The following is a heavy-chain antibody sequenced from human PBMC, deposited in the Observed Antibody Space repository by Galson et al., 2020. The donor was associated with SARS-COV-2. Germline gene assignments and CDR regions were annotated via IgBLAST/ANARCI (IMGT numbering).Heavy chain of an antibody. CDR2: IFSNDEK. CDR3: ARIRTRMILGLWYYVMDV. D-gene: IGHD2-21*01. Sequence: ESGPTLVKPTETLTLTCTVSGFSLSNRRMGVSWIRQPPGKALEWLANIFSNDEKSYSTSLKSRLTVSKDTSKSQVVLTVTNVDPADTATYYGARIRTRMILGLWYYVMDVWGQGTSVTVSS. J-gene: IGHJ6*02. V-gene: IGHV2-26*01. CDR1: GFSLSNRRMG.